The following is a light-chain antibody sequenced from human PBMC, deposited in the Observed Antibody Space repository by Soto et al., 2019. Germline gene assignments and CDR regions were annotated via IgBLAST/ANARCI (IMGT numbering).Light chain of an antibody. CDR2: GNS. CDR3: QSYDSSLSGSGVV. CDR1: SSNIGAGYD. V-gene: IGLV1-40*01. Sequence: QSVLTQPPSVSGAPGQRVTISCTGSSSNIGAGYDVHWYQQLPGTAPKRLIYGNSNRPSGVTDRISGSKSGTSASLAITGLQAEDEADYYCQSYDSSLSGSGVVFGGGTKLTVL. J-gene: IGLJ2*01.